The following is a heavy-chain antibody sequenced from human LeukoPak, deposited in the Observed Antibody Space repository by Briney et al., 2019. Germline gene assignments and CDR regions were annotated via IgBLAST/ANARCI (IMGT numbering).Heavy chain of an antibody. V-gene: IGHV3-21*01. J-gene: IGHJ6*03. CDR3: ARGDSSGWYPNYYYYYMDV. CDR1: GFTFSSYE. CDR2: ISSSSSYI. Sequence: GGSLRLSCAASGFTFSSYEMNWVRQAPGKGLEWVSSISSSSSYIYYADSVKGRFTISRDNAKNSLYLQMNSLRAEDTAVYYCARGDSSGWYPNYYYYYMDVWGKGTTVTVSS. D-gene: IGHD6-19*01.